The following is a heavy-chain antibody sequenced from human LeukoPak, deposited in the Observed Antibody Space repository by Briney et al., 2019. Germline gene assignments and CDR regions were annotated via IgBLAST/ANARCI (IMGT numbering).Heavy chain of an antibody. CDR1: GFTFSSYG. D-gene: IGHD3-10*01. CDR2: IWYDGSNK. V-gene: IGHV3-33*01. CDR3: ARDLMVRGVITSIFDY. Sequence: GRSLRLSCAASGFTFSSYGMHWVRQAPGKGLEWVADIWYDGSNKYYADSVKGRFTISRDNSKNTLYLQMNSLRAEDTAVYYCARDLMVRGVITSIFDYWGQGTLVTVSS. J-gene: IGHJ4*02.